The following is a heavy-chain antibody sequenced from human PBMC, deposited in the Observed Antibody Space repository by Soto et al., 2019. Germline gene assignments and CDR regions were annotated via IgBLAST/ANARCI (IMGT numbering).Heavy chain of an antibody. J-gene: IGHJ4*02. CDR2: VDPNGGGS. V-gene: IGHV1-2*04. Sequence: ASVKVSCKTSGYSFTDYKLHWVRQAPGQGLEWKGWVDPNGGGSNSAQKFQGLVTITWDTFITTAFLDLTRLTTDDTATYFCATWVDYGDFEGFDFWGQGTLVTVSS. CDR3: ATWVDYGDFEGFDF. CDR1: GYSFTDYK. D-gene: IGHD4-17*01.